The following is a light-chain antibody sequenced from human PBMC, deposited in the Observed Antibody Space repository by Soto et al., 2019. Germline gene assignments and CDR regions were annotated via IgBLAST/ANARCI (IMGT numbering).Light chain of an antibody. V-gene: IGLV1-44*01. CDR2: TNN. CDR3: AAWDDSLNGWV. CDR1: TSNIGTNA. Sequence: QSVLTQPPSASGTPGQRVTISCSGSTSNIGTNAVNWFHQVPGTAPKLLIHTNNQRPSGVPDRFSGSKSGTSASLAISGLQSEDEADYYCAAWDDSLNGWVYGGGTQLTVL. J-gene: IGLJ3*02.